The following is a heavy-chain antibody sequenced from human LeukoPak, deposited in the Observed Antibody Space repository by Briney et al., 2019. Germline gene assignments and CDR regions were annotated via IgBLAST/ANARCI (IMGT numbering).Heavy chain of an antibody. CDR2: ISAYNGNT. CDR3: AREDYDSSGYSEIDY. V-gene: IGHV1-18*01. J-gene: IGHJ4*02. Sequence: ASVKVSCKASGYTFTNYGIRWVRQAPGQGLEGMGWISAYNGNTNYAQKLQGRITMTTDTSTSAAYMELRSLRSDDTAVYYCAREDYDSSGYSEIDYWGQGTLVTVSS. D-gene: IGHD3-22*01. CDR1: GYTFTNYG.